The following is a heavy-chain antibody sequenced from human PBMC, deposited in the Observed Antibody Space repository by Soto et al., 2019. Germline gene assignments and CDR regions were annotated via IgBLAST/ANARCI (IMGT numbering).Heavy chain of an antibody. CDR2: ISGSGGST. CDR3: AKDRSIAVASRVFYYYGMDV. V-gene: IGHV3-23*01. D-gene: IGHD6-19*01. CDR1: GFTFSSYA. J-gene: IGHJ6*02. Sequence: PGGSLRLSCAASGFTFSSYAMSWVRQAPGKGLEWVSAISGSGGSTYYADSVKGRFTISRDNSKNTLYLQMNSLRAEDTAVYYCAKDRSIAVASRVFYYYGMDVWGQGTTVTVSS.